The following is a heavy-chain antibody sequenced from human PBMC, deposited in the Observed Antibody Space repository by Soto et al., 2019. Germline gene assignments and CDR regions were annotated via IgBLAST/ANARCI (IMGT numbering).Heavy chain of an antibody. CDR2: INHSGST. CDR3: ARDDSSSWYRHNWFDP. V-gene: IGHV4-34*01. Sequence: QVQLQQWGAGLLKPSETLSLTCAVYGGSFSGYYWSWIRQPPGKGLEWIGEINHSGSTNYNPSLKSRVTISVDTSKNQFSPKLSSVTAADTAVYYCARDDSSSWYRHNWFDPWGQGTLVTVSS. CDR1: GGSFSGYY. J-gene: IGHJ5*02. D-gene: IGHD6-13*01.